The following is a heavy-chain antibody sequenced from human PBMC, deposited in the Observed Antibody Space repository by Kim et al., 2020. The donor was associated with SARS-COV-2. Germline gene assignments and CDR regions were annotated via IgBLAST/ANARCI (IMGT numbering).Heavy chain of an antibody. Sequence: GGSLRLSCAASGFTFSSYGMHWVRQAPGKGLEWVAVISYDGSNKYYADSVKGRFTISRDNSKNTLYLQMNSLRAEDTAVYYCAKPLAAAGTHFDYWGQGTLVTVSS. V-gene: IGHV3-30*18. CDR2: ISYDGSNK. J-gene: IGHJ4*02. D-gene: IGHD6-13*01. CDR3: AKPLAAAGTHFDY. CDR1: GFTFSSYG.